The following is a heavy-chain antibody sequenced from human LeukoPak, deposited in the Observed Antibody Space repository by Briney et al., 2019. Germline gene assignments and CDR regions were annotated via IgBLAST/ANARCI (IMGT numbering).Heavy chain of an antibody. CDR2: ISGSGGST. D-gene: IGHD4-17*01. CDR1: GFTFSSYA. V-gene: IGHV3-23*01. J-gene: IGHJ3*02. CDR3: ARDSGQNGDYDAFDI. Sequence: PGGSLRLSCAASGFTFSSYAMSWVRQAPGKGLEWVSAISGSGGSTYYADSVKGRFTISRDNSKNTLYLQMNSLRAEDTAVYYCARDSGQNGDYDAFDIWGQGTMVTVSS.